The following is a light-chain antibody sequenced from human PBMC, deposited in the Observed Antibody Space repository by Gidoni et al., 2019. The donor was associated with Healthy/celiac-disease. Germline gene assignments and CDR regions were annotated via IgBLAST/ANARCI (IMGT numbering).Light chain of an antibody. CDR3: KQEGSSHTWT. V-gene: IGKV3-20*01. CDR1: QRVTSSY. CDR2: GAS. J-gene: IGKJ1*01. Sequence: EIVLTQSPGTLSLSPGERATLSCGASQRVTSSYVDWYQQKAVQAPRLLIYGASIRATGIPDRFSGSGSGTDFTLTISRMEPEDFAVYHCKQEGSSHTWTFGQGTKVEIK.